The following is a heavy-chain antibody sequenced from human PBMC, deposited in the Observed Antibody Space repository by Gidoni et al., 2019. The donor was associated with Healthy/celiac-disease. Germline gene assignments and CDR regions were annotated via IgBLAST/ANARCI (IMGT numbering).Heavy chain of an antibody. J-gene: IGHJ4*02. Sequence: QVQLVESGGGVVQPGRSLRLSCAASGFTFSSYAMHWVRQAPGKGLEWVAVISYDGSNKYYADSVKGRFTISRDNSKNTLYLQMNSLRAEDTAVYYCARGPVYYYDSSGYDYWGQGTLVTVSS. D-gene: IGHD3-22*01. V-gene: IGHV3-30-3*01. CDR1: GFTFSSYA. CDR3: ARGPVYYYDSSGYDY. CDR2: ISYDGSNK.